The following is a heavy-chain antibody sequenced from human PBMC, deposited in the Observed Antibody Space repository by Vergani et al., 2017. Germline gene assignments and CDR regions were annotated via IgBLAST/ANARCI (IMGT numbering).Heavy chain of an antibody. CDR1: GYPFSSYV. V-gene: IGHV7-4-1*01. CDR3: ARAKRGRLAVGATDS. CDR2: INTNTGNA. J-gene: IGHJ4*02. D-gene: IGHD6-19*01. Sequence: QEQLVQSGSELSEPGASVKVSCKASGYPFSSYVMNWVRQAPGQGLEWMGWINTNTGNATYAQGFKGRIVFSFDIRVSTAYLQIGSLKAEDTAVYFCARAKRGRLAVGATDSWGQGTLLTVSS.